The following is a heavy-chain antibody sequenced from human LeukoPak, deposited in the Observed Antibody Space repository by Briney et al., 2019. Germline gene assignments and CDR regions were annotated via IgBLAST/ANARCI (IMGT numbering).Heavy chain of an antibody. CDR1: GGSISSGSYY. CDR3: ARFLTRFDP. J-gene: IGHJ5*02. Sequence: SQTLSLTCTVSGGSISSGSYYWSWIRQPAGKGLEWIGRIYTSGSTNYNPSLKIRVTISVDTSKSQLSLKLSSVTAADTAVYYCARFLTRFDPWGQGTLVTVSS. CDR2: IYTSGST. D-gene: IGHD2/OR15-2a*01. V-gene: IGHV4-61*02.